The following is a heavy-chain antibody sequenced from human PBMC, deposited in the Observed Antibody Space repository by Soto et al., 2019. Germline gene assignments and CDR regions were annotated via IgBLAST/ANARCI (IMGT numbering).Heavy chain of an antibody. J-gene: IGHJ4*02. V-gene: IGHV4-31*03. D-gene: IGHD3-22*01. CDR2: IYYSGST. Sequence: SETLSLTCTVSGGSISSGGYYWSWIRQHPGKGLEWIGYIYYSGSTYYNPSLKSRVTISVDTSKNQFSLKLSSVTAADTAVYYCARDRYYYDSSGYYGNFDYWGQGTLVTVSS. CDR3: ARDRYYYDSSGYYGNFDY. CDR1: GGSISSGGYY.